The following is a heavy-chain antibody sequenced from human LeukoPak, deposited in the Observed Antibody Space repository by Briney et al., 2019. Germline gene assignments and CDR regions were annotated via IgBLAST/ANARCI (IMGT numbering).Heavy chain of an antibody. J-gene: IGHJ5*02. Sequence: SETLSLTYAVYGGSFSGYYWSWIRQPPGKGLEWIGEINHSGSTNYNPSLKSRVTISVDTSKNQFSLKLSSVTAADTAVYYCARSFSTMVRGVIMYGDWFDPWGQGTLVTVSS. CDR1: GGSFSGYY. CDR3: ARSFSTMVRGVIMYGDWFDP. D-gene: IGHD3-10*01. V-gene: IGHV4-34*01. CDR2: INHSGST.